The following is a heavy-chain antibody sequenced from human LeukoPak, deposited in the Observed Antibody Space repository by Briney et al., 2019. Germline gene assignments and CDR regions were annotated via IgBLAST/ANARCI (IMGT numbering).Heavy chain of an antibody. CDR1: GFTLGSYA. J-gene: IGHJ6*02. Sequence: GGSLRLSCAASGFTLGSYAMHWVRQAPGKGLEWVAVISNDGNDKYHADSVKGRFTVSKDNSQTTIYLQMNSLRAEDTALYYRARGPLNTFGVDAWGHGTTVTVSS. CDR3: ARGPLNTFGVDA. D-gene: IGHD1/OR15-1a*01. CDR2: ISNDGNDK. V-gene: IGHV3-30-3*01.